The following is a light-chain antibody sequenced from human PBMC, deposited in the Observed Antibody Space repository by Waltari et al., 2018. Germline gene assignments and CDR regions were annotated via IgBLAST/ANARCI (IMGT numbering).Light chain of an antibody. CDR3: QHLNSYPVT. J-gene: IGKJ2*01. CDR1: QGISSY. CDR2: TAS. Sequence: DIQLTRSPSFLSASVGDRVTITCRASQGISSYLAWYQQKPGKAPKLLIYTASTLQSGVPSRFSGSGSGTEFTLTISSLQPEDFATYYCQHLNSYPVTFGQGTKLEIK. V-gene: IGKV1-9*01.